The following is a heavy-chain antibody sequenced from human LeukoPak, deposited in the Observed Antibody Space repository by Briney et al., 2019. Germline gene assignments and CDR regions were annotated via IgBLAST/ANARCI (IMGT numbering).Heavy chain of an antibody. CDR1: GFTVSGNY. D-gene: IGHD2-15*01. V-gene: IGHV3-21*01. CDR2: ISSSSSYI. CDR3: ARSQTDT. J-gene: IGHJ5*02. Sequence: NPGGSLRLSCAASGFTVSGNYMSWVRQAPGKGLEWVSSISSSSSYIYYADSVKGRFTISRDNAKNSLYLQMNSLRAEDTAVYYCARSQTDTWGQGTLVTVSS.